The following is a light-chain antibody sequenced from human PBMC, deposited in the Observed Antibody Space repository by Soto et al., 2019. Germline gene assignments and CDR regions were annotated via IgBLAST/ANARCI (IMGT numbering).Light chain of an antibody. CDR1: QSISSW. J-gene: IGKJ1*01. CDR3: LQDINYPWT. V-gene: IGKV1-5*01. CDR2: DAS. Sequence: DIQITQSPSTLSASVGDRGNITCRASQSISSWLAWYQQKPGKAPKLLIYDASSLESGVPSRFSGSGSGTDFTLAISSLQPEDSATYYCLQDINYPWTFGEGTKVDIK.